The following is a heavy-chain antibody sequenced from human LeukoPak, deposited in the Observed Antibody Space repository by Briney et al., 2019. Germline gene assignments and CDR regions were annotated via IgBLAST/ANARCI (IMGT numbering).Heavy chain of an antibody. V-gene: IGHV3-23*01. J-gene: IGHJ6*02. D-gene: IGHD4-17*01. CDR2: IRGSGGST. CDR1: GFTFSTYA. Sequence: GGSLRLSCAASGFTFSTYAMTWVRQAPGKGLEWVSGIRGSGGSTYYADSVKGRFTISRDISKNTLYLQMNSLRAEDTALYYCAKKIHYGDYDYYYGMDVWGQGTTVTVSS. CDR3: AKKIHYGDYDYYYGMDV.